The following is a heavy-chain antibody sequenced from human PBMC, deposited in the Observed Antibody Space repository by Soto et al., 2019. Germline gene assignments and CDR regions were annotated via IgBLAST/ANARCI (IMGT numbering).Heavy chain of an antibody. V-gene: IGHV3-7*05. D-gene: IGHD3-16*01. Sequence: EVQLVESGGDLVQPGGSLRLSCAASGFTFSNYYMTWVRQAPGKGLEWVANIKQDGSENYYVDSVRGRFTISRDNAKKSLYLQMSTLRAEDTAVYYCARDLYVVFDYWGQGTLVTVSS. CDR1: GFTFSNYY. CDR2: IKQDGSEN. CDR3: ARDLYVVFDY. J-gene: IGHJ4*02.